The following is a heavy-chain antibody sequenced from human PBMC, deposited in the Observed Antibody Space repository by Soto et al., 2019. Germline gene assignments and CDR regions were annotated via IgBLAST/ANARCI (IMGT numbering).Heavy chain of an antibody. CDR3: ARDVTYYKQQLDY. Sequence: GXLRLSCAASGLXFSSYVLIWVRHAPGKGLEWVSSITGGGSTNYADSVKGRFTISRDNAKNSLYLQMNSLRAEDTDVYYCARDVTYYKQQLDYWGQGTLVTVSS. J-gene: IGHJ4*02. D-gene: IGHD6-13*01. CDR2: ITGGGST. CDR1: GLXFSSYV. V-gene: IGHV3-21*01.